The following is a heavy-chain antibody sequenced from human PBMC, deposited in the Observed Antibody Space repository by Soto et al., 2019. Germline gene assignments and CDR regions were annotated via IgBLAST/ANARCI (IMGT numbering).Heavy chain of an antibody. V-gene: IGHV3-30-3*01. CDR1: GFTFSSYA. Sequence: GGSLRLSCAASGFTFSSYAMHWVRQAPGKGLEWVAVISYDGSNKYYADSVKGRFTISRDNSKNTLYLQMNSLRAEDTAVYYCARDWLDSSGSLFDYWGQGTLVTVSS. CDR2: ISYDGSNK. CDR3: ARDWLDSSGSLFDY. J-gene: IGHJ4*02. D-gene: IGHD3-22*01.